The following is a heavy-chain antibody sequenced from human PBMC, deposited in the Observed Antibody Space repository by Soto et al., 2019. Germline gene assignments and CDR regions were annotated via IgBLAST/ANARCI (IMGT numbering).Heavy chain of an antibody. CDR1: GFSFTDYG. CDR2: ITGSGGTT. D-gene: IGHD3-3*01. CDR3: AKGHPRVVTIFGVDY. Sequence: EVQLLELGGAWVQPGGPLKLSCAASGFSFTDYGRSWARPAQGKGLGWVSTITGSGGTTYYADSVKGRVTISRDNSKDTLYLEMNSLRAHDTAVYYCAKGHPRVVTIFGVDYWGQGTLVIVSS. J-gene: IGHJ4*02. V-gene: IGHV3-23*01.